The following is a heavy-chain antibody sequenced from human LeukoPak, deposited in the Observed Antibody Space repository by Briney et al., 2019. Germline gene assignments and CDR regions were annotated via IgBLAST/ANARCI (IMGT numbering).Heavy chain of an antibody. D-gene: IGHD3-10*01. J-gene: IGHJ4*02. CDR2: IKQGGSEK. CDR1: GFTFSTSG. Sequence: PGGSLRLSCAASGFTFSTSGVSWVRQAPGKGLEWVATIKQGGSEKYYVASVKGRFTISRDNTKNSLYLQMNSLSAEDTAVYYCARPHYYGSGSQNSDYWGQGTLVTVSS. V-gene: IGHV3-7*01. CDR3: ARPHYYGSGSQNSDY.